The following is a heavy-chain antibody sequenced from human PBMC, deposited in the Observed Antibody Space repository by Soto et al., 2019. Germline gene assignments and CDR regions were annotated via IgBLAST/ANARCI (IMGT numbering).Heavy chain of an antibody. Sequence: SMRLSCVDSGFTCIDHYMDWVRQAPGKGLEWVGRSRDKPNSYTTEYAASVKGRFTISRDDSKNSLYLQINSLKTEDTAVYYCARSFYDSSTYYRDYWGQGTLVTVSS. V-gene: IGHV3-72*01. CDR2: SRDKPNSYTT. D-gene: IGHD3-22*01. CDR1: GFTCIDHY. J-gene: IGHJ4*02. CDR3: ARSFYDSSTYYRDY.